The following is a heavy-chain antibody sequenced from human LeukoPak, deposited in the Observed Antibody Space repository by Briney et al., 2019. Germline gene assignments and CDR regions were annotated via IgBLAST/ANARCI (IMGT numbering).Heavy chain of an antibody. V-gene: IGHV1-2*02. CDR2: INPNSGGT. J-gene: IGHJ6*02. CDR3: ARDCSGGSCYSNYYYYYGMDV. CDR1: GYTFTGYY. D-gene: IGHD2-15*01. Sequence: ASVKVSCKASGYTFTGYYMHWVRQAPGQGLEWMGWINPNSGGTNYAQKFQGRVNMTRDTSISTAYMELSRLRSDDTAVYYCARDCSGGSCYSNYYYYYGMDVWGQGTTVTVSS.